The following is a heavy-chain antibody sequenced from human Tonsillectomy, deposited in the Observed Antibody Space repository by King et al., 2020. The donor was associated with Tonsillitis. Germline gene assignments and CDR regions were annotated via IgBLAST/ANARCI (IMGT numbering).Heavy chain of an antibody. CDR1: GVSFSDYY. V-gene: IGHV4-34*01. CDR3: ARGLAPPNYEFWSGYLFDP. Sequence: VQLQQWGAVLLKPSETLSLTCTVYGVSFSDYYWSWIRQPPGKGLEWIGEINQSGGTNYNPSLKSRVAISVDTSKNQFSLKLTFVSAADTAVYYCARGLAPPNYEFWSGYLFDPWGQGSLVTVSS. J-gene: IGHJ5*02. CDR2: INQSGGT. D-gene: IGHD3-3*01.